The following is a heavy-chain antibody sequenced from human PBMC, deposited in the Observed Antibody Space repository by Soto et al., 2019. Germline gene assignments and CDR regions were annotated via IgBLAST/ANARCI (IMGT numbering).Heavy chain of an antibody. CDR1: SGPIGTYF. Sequence: QVQLRESGPGLVKPSETLSLTCTVASGPIGTYFWSWIRQPPGKGLEWIGYIYYSGATNYIPSLRSRVTIFLDTSKNQFCLRLSSVTAAETAVYYCARGRGGTYDAFDIWGQGTLVTVSS. J-gene: IGHJ3*02. V-gene: IGHV4-59*01. CDR3: ARGRGGTYDAFDI. D-gene: IGHD1-26*01. CDR2: IYYSGAT.